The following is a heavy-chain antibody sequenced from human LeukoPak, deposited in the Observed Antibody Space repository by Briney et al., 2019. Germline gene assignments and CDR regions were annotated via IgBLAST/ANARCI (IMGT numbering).Heavy chain of an antibody. D-gene: IGHD1-26*01. CDR2: ISSSSSYI. J-gene: IGHJ3*02. Sequence: GRSLRLSCAASGFTFSSYGMNWVRQAPGKGLEWVSSISSSSSYIYYADSVKGRFTISRDNAKNSLYLQMNSLRAEDTAVYYCARDRGVGATSAFDIWGQGTMVTVSS. CDR3: ARDRGVGATSAFDI. V-gene: IGHV3-21*01. CDR1: GFTFSSYG.